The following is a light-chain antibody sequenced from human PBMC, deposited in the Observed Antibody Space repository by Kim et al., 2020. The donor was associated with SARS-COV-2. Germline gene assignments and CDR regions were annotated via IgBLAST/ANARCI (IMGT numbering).Light chain of an antibody. CDR1: SAKLGSNN. CDR3: AGCDDNLTADV. CDR2: TNN. V-gene: IGLV1-44*01. Sequence: TTCSPRSSAKLGSNNVHWYQQLPGRAPNVVIYTNNQRPSGVPDRFSGSKSGTSASLAIGGLQSEDEGDYYCAGCDDNLTADVFGRGTQLTVL. J-gene: IGLJ7*01.